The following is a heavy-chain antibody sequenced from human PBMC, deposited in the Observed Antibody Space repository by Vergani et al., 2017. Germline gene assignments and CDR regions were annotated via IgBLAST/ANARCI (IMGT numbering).Heavy chain of an antibody. V-gene: IGHV1-69*06. J-gene: IGHJ3*02. CDR3: ARDWGDDSSGYYENDAFDI. Sequence: QVQLVQSGAEVKKPGSSVKVSCKASGGTFSSYAISWVRQAPGQGLEWMGGIIPIFGTANYAQKFQGRVTITADKSTSTDYMELSSLRSEDTAVYYCARDWGDDSSGYYENDAFDIWGQGTMVTVSS. D-gene: IGHD3-22*01. CDR1: GGTFSSYA. CDR2: IIPIFGTA.